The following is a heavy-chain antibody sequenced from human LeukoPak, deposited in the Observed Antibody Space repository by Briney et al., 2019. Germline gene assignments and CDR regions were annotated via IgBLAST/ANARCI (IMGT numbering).Heavy chain of an antibody. Sequence: GASVKVSCKVSGHTLTELSIHWVRQAPGKGLEWMGGFDPEDGETIYAQKFQGRVTMTEDTSTDTAYMELRSLTSEDTAIYYCATPQWELHLFDYWGQGTRVTVSS. CDR2: FDPEDGET. D-gene: IGHD1-26*01. CDR1: GHTLTELS. V-gene: IGHV1-24*01. CDR3: ATPQWELHLFDY. J-gene: IGHJ4*02.